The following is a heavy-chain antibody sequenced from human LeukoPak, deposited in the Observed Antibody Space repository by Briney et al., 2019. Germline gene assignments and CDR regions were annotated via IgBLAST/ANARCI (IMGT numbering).Heavy chain of an antibody. Sequence: ASVKVSCKASGYSFTNYALQWVRQAPGQRLEWMGWINAGNSDTKYSQKFQGRVTITRDTSASTAYMELSSLRSEDTAVYYCARGRRSYSFDYWGQGTLVTVSS. CDR3: ARGRRSYSFDY. CDR2: INAGNSDT. V-gene: IGHV1-3*01. D-gene: IGHD1-26*01. J-gene: IGHJ4*02. CDR1: GYSFTNYA.